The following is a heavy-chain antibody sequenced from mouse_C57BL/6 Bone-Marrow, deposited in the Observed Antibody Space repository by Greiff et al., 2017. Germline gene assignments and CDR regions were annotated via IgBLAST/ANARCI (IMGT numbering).Heavy chain of an antibody. CDR2: IDPETGGT. CDR1: GYTFTDYE. D-gene: IGHD1-1*01. Sequence: VKLMESGAELVRPGASVTLSCKASGYTFTDYEMHWVKQTPVHGLEWIGAIDPETGGTAYNQKFKGKAILTADKSSRTAYMELRSLTSEDSAVYYCTRGDYGSSPWFAYWGQGTLVTVSA. J-gene: IGHJ3*01. CDR3: TRGDYGSSPWFAY. V-gene: IGHV1-15*01.